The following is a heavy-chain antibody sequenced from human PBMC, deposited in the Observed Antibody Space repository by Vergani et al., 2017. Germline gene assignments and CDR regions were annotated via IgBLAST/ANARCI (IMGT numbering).Heavy chain of an antibody. J-gene: IGHJ4*02. CDR2: ISYDGSNK. V-gene: IGHV3-30-3*02. D-gene: IGHD6-6*01. Sequence: QVQLVESGGGVVQPGRSLRLSCAASGFTFSSYAMHWVRQAPGKGLEWVAVISYDGSNKYYADSVKGRFTISRDNSKNSLYLQMNSLRAEDTALYYCAKSRRNQYFDYWGQGTLVTVSS. CDR3: AKSRRNQYFDY. CDR1: GFTFSSYA.